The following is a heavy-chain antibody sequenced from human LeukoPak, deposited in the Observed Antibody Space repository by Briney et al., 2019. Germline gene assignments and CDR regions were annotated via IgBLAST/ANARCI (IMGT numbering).Heavy chain of an antibody. CDR3: ARDGRTRYFDWLFDY. Sequence: PGGSLRLSCAASGITVSGNYMTWVRQAPGKGLEWVSVIYSGGNTYYADSAKGRLTISRDNSKNTLFLQMNSLRAEDTAVYYCARDGRTRYFDWLFDYWGQGTLLTVSS. D-gene: IGHD3-9*01. V-gene: IGHV3-66*01. CDR2: IYSGGNT. J-gene: IGHJ4*02. CDR1: GITVSGNY.